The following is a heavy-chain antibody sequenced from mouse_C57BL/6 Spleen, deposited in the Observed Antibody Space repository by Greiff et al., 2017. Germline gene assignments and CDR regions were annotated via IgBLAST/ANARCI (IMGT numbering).Heavy chain of an antibody. CDR2: MYPGDGDP. D-gene: IGHD2-3*01. V-gene: IGHV1-82*01. CDR1: GYAFRSSW. CDR3: ARDYDGAMDD. Sequence: VQLQQSGPELVKPGASVKISCKASGYAFRSSWLNWVKQRPGKGLEWIGPMYPGDGDPNYNGKFKGKATLTADKSSSTAYMQLSCLTSEDSAVYFCARDYDGAMDDWGQGTSVTVSS. J-gene: IGHJ4*01.